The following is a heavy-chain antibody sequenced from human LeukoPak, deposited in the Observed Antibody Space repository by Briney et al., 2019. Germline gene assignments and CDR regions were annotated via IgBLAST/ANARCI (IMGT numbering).Heavy chain of an antibody. D-gene: IGHD3-10*01. J-gene: IGHJ4*02. V-gene: IGHV1-2*02. Sequence: ASVKGSCKASGYTFTGYYMHWVRQAPGQGLEWMGWINPNSGGTNYAQKFQGRVTMTRDTSISTAYMELSRLRSDDTAVYYCARVPNTYYGSGSFWGQGTLVTVSS. CDR2: INPNSGGT. CDR1: GYTFTGYY. CDR3: ARVPNTYYGSGSF.